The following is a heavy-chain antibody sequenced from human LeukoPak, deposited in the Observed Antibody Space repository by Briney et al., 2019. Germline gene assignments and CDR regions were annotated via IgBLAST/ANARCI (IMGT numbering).Heavy chain of an antibody. CDR2: ISWNSGST. CDR1: GFTFDDYA. V-gene: IGHV3-23*01. CDR3: AKYCSGATCYAGLDY. D-gene: IGHD2-15*01. Sequence: GGSLRLSCAASGFTFDDYAMHWVRQAPGKGLEWVSGISWNSGSTYYADSVKGRFTISRDNSKNTLYLQMNSLRAEDTAVYYCAKYCSGATCYAGLDYWGQGTLVTVSS. J-gene: IGHJ4*02.